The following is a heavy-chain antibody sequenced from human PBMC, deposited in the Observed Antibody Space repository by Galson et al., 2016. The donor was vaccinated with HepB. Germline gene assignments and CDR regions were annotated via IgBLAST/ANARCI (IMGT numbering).Heavy chain of an antibody. Sequence: SETLSLTCTVSGGSISNYYWSWIRQPPGKGLEWIGYIYYTGSTNYNPSLKSRVTISVDTSKNQFSLRLSSVTAADTAVYYCARHWSSGTSHSYSYGMDVWGQGTTVTVSS. CDR3: ARHWSSGTSHSYSYGMDV. D-gene: IGHD1-7*01. CDR2: IYYTGST. CDR1: GGSISNYY. V-gene: IGHV4-59*08. J-gene: IGHJ6*02.